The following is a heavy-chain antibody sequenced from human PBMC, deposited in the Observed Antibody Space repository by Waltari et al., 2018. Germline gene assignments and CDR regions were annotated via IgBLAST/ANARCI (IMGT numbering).Heavy chain of an antibody. Sequence: QVQLQQSGPGLVRPSGTLSLSCGVSGVSLSSNNWWSWVRQSPGKGLGWNGEAHHSGSTKYSPSLKSRVTSSLDQAKNQFSLTLSSVVAADAAVYYCARDGDYSSGRFFDSWGQGTLVNVSS. J-gene: IGHJ4*02. D-gene: IGHD6-19*01. CDR3: ARDGDYSSGRFFDS. CDR1: GVSLSSNNW. CDR2: AHHSGST. V-gene: IGHV4-4*02.